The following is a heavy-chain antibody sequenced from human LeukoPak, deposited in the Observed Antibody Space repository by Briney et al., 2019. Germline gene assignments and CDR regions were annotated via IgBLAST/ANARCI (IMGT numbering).Heavy chain of an antibody. V-gene: IGHV4-39*02. CDR3: ARDYSRSVVVGSRPDL. Sequence: SETLSLTCSVPGGSISSSSYHWGWIRQSPGKGLEWIGSMYYRGTTYENSSLKSRLTLSIDTSNNQFSLKLTSVTAADTAVYFCARDYSRSVVVGSRPDLWGQGLLVTVSS. CDR1: GGSISSSSYH. J-gene: IGHJ4*02. D-gene: IGHD2-21*01. CDR2: MYYRGTT.